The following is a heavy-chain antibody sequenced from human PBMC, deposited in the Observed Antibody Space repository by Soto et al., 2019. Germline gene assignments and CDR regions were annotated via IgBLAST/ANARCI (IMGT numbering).Heavy chain of an antibody. CDR3: GRGGIVVVPAAMLAFDI. J-gene: IGHJ3*02. CDR1: GFTFSSYG. Sequence: QVQLVESGGGVVQPGGSLRLSCAASGFTFSSYGMHWVRQAPGKGLEWVAVIWYDGSNKYYADTVKGRFTISRDYSKNRQYRQMCDLRAEDTAVYYCGRGGIVVVPAAMLAFDIWGQGTMLTVSS. V-gene: IGHV3-33*01. D-gene: IGHD2-2*01. CDR2: IWYDGSNK.